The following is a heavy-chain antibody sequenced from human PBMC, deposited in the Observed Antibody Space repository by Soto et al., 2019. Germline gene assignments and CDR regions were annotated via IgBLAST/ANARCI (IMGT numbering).Heavy chain of an antibody. CDR1: GFTFSSYW. Sequence: EVQPVESGGGLVQPGGSLRLSCAASGFTFSSYWMHWVRQAPGKGLVWVSRIKSDGSNINYADSVKGRFTISRDNAKNTLYLQMNSLRAEDTAIYYCARGGFSGSGSFIQGDYWGQGTLVTVSS. CDR2: IKSDGSNI. J-gene: IGHJ4*02. D-gene: IGHD3-10*01. CDR3: ARGGFSGSGSFIQGDY. V-gene: IGHV3-74*01.